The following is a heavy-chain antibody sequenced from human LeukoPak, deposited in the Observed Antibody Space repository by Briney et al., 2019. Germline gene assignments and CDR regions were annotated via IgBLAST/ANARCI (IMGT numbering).Heavy chain of an antibody. CDR1: GFTFSSYS. Sequence: GGSLRLSCAASGFTFSSYSMNWVRQAPGKGLEWVSSISSSSYIYYADSVKGRFTISRDNAKNSLYLQMNSLRAEDTAVYYCARWYYDILTGYYDTHFDYWGQGTLVTVSS. CDR2: ISSSSYI. J-gene: IGHJ4*02. V-gene: IGHV3-21*01. CDR3: ARWYYDILTGYYDTHFDY. D-gene: IGHD3-9*01.